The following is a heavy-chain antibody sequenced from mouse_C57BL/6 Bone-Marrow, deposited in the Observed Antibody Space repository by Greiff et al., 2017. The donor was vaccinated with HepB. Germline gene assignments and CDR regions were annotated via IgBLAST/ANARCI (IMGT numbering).Heavy chain of an antibody. J-gene: IGHJ2*01. CDR3: ARGGWIYFDD. Sequence: VQLQESGAELVRPGTSVKMSCKASGYTFTNYWIGWAKQRPGHGLEWIGDIYPGGGYTNYNEKFKGKATLTADKSSSTAYMQFSSLTSEDSAIYYCARGGWIYFDDWGQGTTLTVSS. V-gene: IGHV1-63*01. D-gene: IGHD3-3*01. CDR1: GYTFTNYW. CDR2: IYPGGGYT.